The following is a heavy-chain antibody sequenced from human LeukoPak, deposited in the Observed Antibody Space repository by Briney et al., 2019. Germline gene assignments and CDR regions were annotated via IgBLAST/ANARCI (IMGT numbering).Heavy chain of an antibody. V-gene: IGHV3-30*04. Sequence: GGSLRLSCAASGFTFSSYAMHWVRQAPGKGLEWVAVISYDGSNKYCADSVKGRFTISRDNSKNTLYLQMNSLRAEDTAVYYCARDLTMVRGGPDWGQGTLVTVSS. J-gene: IGHJ4*02. CDR1: GFTFSSYA. CDR2: ISYDGSNK. D-gene: IGHD3-10*01. CDR3: ARDLTMVRGGPD.